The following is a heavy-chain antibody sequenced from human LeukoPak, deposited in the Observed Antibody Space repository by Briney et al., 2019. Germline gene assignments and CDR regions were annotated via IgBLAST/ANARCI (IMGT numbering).Heavy chain of an antibody. CDR1: GGSISSYY. Sequence: LSLTCTVSGGSISSYYWSWIRQAPGKGLEWISYISSSGGNIYFADSVKGRFTMSRDNARGSLYLQMNSLRADDTAIYYCARRRDYFDYWGQGTLVTVSS. V-gene: IGHV3-11*01. J-gene: IGHJ4*02. CDR2: ISSSGGNI. CDR3: ARRRDYFDY.